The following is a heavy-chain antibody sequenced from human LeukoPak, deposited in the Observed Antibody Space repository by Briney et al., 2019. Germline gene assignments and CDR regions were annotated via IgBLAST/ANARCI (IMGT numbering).Heavy chain of an antibody. CDR1: GGSFSGYY. CDR3: ASMVVGGAPVGDY. CDR2: INHSGST. Sequence: PSETRSLTCAVYGGSFSGYYWSWIRQPPGKGLEWIGEINHSGSTNYNPSLKSRVTISVDTTKNQFSLKQSSVTAADTAVYYCASMVVGGAPVGDYWGQGTLVTVSS. V-gene: IGHV4-34*01. J-gene: IGHJ4*02. D-gene: IGHD2-21*01.